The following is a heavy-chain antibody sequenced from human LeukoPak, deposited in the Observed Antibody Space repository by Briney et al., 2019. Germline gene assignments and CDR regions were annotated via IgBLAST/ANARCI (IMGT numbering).Heavy chain of an antibody. CDR2: IRSKANSYST. Sequence: GGSLRLSCAASGFTFSGSAMHWVRQASGKGLEWVVRIRSKANSYSTAYAASVKGRSTISRDDTKKTAYLQINSLKTEDTAVYYCTIYDYVWGSYRYNYWGQGTLVTVSS. CDR3: TIYDYVWGSYRYNY. D-gene: IGHD3-16*02. V-gene: IGHV3-73*01. J-gene: IGHJ4*02. CDR1: GFTFSGSA.